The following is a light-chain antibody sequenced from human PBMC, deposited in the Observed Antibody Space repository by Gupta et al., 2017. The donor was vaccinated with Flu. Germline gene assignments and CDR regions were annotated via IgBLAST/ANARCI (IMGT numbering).Light chain of an antibody. J-gene: IGLJ2*01. CDR2: EVS. V-gene: IGLV2-14*01. CDR1: SSDVGGYDY. CDR3: SSYRKSNTVVV. Sequence: IAISCTGTSSDVGGYDYVSWYQQHPGKAPELMIFEVSRRPSGISDRFSGSKSGTTASLTITGLLAEDEAYYYCSSYRKSNTVVVFGGGTKLTVL.